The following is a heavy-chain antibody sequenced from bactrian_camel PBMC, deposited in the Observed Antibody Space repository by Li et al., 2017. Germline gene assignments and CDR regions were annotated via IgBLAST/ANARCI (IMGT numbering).Heavy chain of an antibody. Sequence: QVQLVESGGGSVQAGGSLRLSCVVSGHSRGSNCVGWYRLPPGRAPAEREGIAAIRRSGGETGYAGSVKGRYTISQDSARNTVYLQMNSLKPEDTAIDYCVKREGYWDFVDWGQGTQVTVS. J-gene: IGHJ4*01. CDR2: IRRSGGET. D-gene: IGHD1*01. V-gene: IGHV3-3*01. CDR1: GHSRGSNC. CDR3: VKREGYWDFVD.